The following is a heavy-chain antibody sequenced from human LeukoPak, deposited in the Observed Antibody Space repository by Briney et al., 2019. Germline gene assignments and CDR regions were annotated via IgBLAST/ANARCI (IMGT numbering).Heavy chain of an antibody. D-gene: IGHD3-22*01. V-gene: IGHV4-34*01. CDR2: INHSGST. CDR1: GGSFSGYY. Sequence: SETLSLTCAVYGGSFSGYYWSWIRKPPGKGLEGIGEINHSGSTNYNPSLKSRVTISVDTSKNQFSLKLSSVTAADTAVYYCASSAYESSGYGGYYMDVWGKGTTVTVSS. CDR3: ASSAYESSGYGGYYMDV. J-gene: IGHJ6*03.